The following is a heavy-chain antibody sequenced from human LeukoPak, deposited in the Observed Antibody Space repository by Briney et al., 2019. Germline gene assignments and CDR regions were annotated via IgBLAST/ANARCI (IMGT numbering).Heavy chain of an antibody. CDR3: AKRSVDMTRKGKHFDF. Sequence: GGSLRLSCAASGFSLRKNGMSWVRQAPGKGLEWISSFSGDNTYHADSVKGRFTISRDNSKNTLYLRMNSLRAEDTAIYYCAKRSVDMTRKGKHFDFWGQGTLVTVSS. D-gene: IGHD4-11*01. CDR1: GFSLRKNG. V-gene: IGHV3-23*01. J-gene: IGHJ4*02. CDR2: FSGDNT.